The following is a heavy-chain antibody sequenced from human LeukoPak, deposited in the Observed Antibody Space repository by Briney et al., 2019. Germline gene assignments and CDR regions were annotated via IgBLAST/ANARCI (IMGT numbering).Heavy chain of an antibody. V-gene: IGHV3-23*01. J-gene: IGHJ4*02. Sequence: GGSLRLSCTASGFTFSSFAMSWVRLAPGKGLEWVSTVDHSFGTTHYADSVKGRFTISRDDSKNTVSLQMNSLRVEDAALYYCVPLPAGNFPGFDYWGQGTRVTVSS. CDR2: VDHSFGTT. D-gene: IGHD1-7*01. CDR1: GFTFSSFA. CDR3: VPLPAGNFPGFDY.